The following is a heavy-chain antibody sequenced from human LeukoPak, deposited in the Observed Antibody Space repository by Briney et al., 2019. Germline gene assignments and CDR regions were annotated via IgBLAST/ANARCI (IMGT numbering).Heavy chain of an antibody. CDR2: VYYSGST. D-gene: IGHD3-16*01. CDR3: ARHALMIYFGY. Sequence: SETLSLTCTVSGGSISSSSYYWGWIRQPPGKGLEWIGSVYYSGSTYYNPSLKSRVTISVDTSKNQFSLKLSSVTAADTAVYYCARHALMIYFGYWGQGTWSPSPQ. J-gene: IGHJ4*02. CDR1: GGSISSSSYY. V-gene: IGHV4-39*01.